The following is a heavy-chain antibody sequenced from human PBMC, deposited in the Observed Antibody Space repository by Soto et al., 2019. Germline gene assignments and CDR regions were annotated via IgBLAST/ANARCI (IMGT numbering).Heavy chain of an antibody. V-gene: IGHV3-30*18. J-gene: IGHJ5*02. Sequence: QVQLLESGGGVVQPGRSLRLSCAASGFTFDSYGMHWVRQAPGKGLEWVAVISSDGNNKYYADSVKGRFSIYRDNFNNILYLQMSSLRVEDTAVYYCVKDLLQNTVPTCGSWGQGTLVTVSS. CDR1: GFTFDSYG. CDR3: VKDLLQNTVPTCGS. CDR2: ISSDGNNK. D-gene: IGHD4-17*01.